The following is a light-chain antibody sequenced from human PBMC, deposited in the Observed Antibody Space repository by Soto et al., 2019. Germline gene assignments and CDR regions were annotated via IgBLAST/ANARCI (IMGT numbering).Light chain of an antibody. CDR3: SSYTSSTTSLV. CDR1: SSDVGNYNY. V-gene: IGLV2-14*03. J-gene: IGLJ2*01. Sequence: QSALTQPASVSASPGQSITISCAGTSSDVGNYNYVSWYQHHPGKAPKLMIYDVTNRPSGVSNRFSGSKSGNTASLTISGLQAEDEADYYCSSYTSSTTSLVFGGGTKLTVL. CDR2: DVT.